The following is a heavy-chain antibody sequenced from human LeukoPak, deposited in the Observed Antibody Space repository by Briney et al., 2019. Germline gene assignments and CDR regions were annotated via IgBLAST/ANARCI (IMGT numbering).Heavy chain of an antibody. D-gene: IGHD3-10*01. Sequence: GSSVKVSCKASGGTFSSYAISWVRQAPGQGLEWMGRIIPIFGIAIYAQKFQGRVTITADKSTSTAYMELSSLRSEDTAVYYCARDQFTIGTFDYWGQGTLVTVSS. CDR2: IIPIFGIA. CDR1: GGTFSSYA. J-gene: IGHJ4*02. CDR3: ARDQFTIGTFDY. V-gene: IGHV1-69*04.